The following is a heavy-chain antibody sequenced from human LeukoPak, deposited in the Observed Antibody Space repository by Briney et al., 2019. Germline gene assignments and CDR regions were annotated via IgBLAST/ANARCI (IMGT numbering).Heavy chain of an antibody. V-gene: IGHV5-10-1*01. Sequence: GESLKISCKGSGYSFTSYWISWVRQMPGKGLDWMGRIDPSDSYSDYSPSFQGHVTISADKSISTAYLQWSSLKASDTAMYYCARRDYGDYTFFHYWGQGTLVTVSS. CDR1: GYSFTSYW. CDR2: IDPSDSYS. D-gene: IGHD4-17*01. CDR3: ARRDYGDYTFFHY. J-gene: IGHJ4*02.